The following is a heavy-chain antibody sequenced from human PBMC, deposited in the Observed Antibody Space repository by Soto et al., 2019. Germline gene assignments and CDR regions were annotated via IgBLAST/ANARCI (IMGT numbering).Heavy chain of an antibody. D-gene: IGHD1-26*01. V-gene: IGHV1-2*04. Sequence: QVQLVQSGAEVKKPGASVKVSCTASGYTFTGYYMHWVRQAPGQGLEWMGWINPNSGGTNYAQKFQCWVTMTRDTSISTAYLELSRLRSDDTAVYYCARVEPYYCGMDVWGQGTTVTVSS. CDR2: INPNSGGT. CDR1: GYTFTGYY. J-gene: IGHJ6*02. CDR3: ARVEPYYCGMDV.